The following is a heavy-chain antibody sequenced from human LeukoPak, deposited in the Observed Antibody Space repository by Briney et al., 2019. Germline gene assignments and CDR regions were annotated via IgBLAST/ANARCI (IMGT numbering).Heavy chain of an antibody. CDR1: GGTFSSYA. Sequence: ASVKVSCKASGGTFSSYAISWVRQAPGQGLEWMGRIIPIFGTANYAQKFQGRVTITADKSTSTAYMELSSLRSEDTAVYYCARGLSGSYDGIGYWGQGTLVTVSS. V-gene: IGHV1-69*06. CDR2: IIPIFGTA. D-gene: IGHD1-26*01. CDR3: ARGLSGSYDGIGY. J-gene: IGHJ4*02.